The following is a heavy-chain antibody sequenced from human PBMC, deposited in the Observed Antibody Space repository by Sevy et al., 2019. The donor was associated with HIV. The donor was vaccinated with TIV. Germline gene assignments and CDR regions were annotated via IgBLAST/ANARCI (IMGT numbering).Heavy chain of an antibody. J-gene: IGHJ6*02. CDR2: INPNSGGT. CDR3: ARDPGYYDSSGYYSLGMDV. Sequence: ASVKVSCKASGYTFTGYYMHWVRQAPGQGLEWMGWINPNSGGTNYAQKFQGRVTMTRDTSISTAYMELSRLRSDDTAVYYCARDPGYYDSSGYYSLGMDVWGQGTTVIVSS. D-gene: IGHD3-22*01. V-gene: IGHV1-2*02. CDR1: GYTFTGYY.